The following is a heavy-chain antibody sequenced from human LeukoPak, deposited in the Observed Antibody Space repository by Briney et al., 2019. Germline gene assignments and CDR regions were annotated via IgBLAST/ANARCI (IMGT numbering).Heavy chain of an antibody. V-gene: IGHV4-30-4*01. CDR3: ARDRYCSSTSCPRSDAFDI. D-gene: IGHD2-2*01. CDR1: GGSISSGDYY. CDR2: IYYSGST. J-gene: IGHJ3*02. Sequence: PSETLSLTCTVSGGSISSGDYYWSWIRQPPGKGLEWIGYIYYSGSTYYNPSLKSRVTISVDTSKNQFSLKLSSVTAADTAVYYCARDRYCSSTSCPRSDAFDIWGQGTMVTVSS.